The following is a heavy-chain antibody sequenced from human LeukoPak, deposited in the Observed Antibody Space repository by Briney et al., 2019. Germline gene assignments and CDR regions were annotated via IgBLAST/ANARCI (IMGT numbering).Heavy chain of an antibody. Sequence: PGGSLRLSCAASGFTFDDYAMHWVRQAPGKGLEWVSGISWNSGSIGYADSVKGRFTISRDNAKNSLYLQMNSLRAEDTALYYCAKSRPGAMDPFDYWGQGTLVTVSS. CDR2: ISWNSGSI. CDR1: GFTFDDYA. CDR3: AKSRPGAMDPFDY. V-gene: IGHV3-9*01. D-gene: IGHD2-2*01. J-gene: IGHJ4*02.